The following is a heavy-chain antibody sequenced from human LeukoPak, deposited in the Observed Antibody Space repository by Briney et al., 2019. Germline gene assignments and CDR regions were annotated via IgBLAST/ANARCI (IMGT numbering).Heavy chain of an antibody. V-gene: IGHV1-69*06. CDR1: GGTFSSYV. CDR3: ASMDLGYCSSTSCYAEYFQH. D-gene: IGHD2-2*01. CDR2: IIPIFGTA. J-gene: IGHJ1*01. Sequence: SVKVSCKASGGTFSSYVISWVRQAPGQGLEWMGGIIPIFGTANYAQKFQGRVTITADKSTSTAYMELSGLRSEDTAVYYCASMDLGYCSSTSCYAEYFQHWGQGTLVTVSS.